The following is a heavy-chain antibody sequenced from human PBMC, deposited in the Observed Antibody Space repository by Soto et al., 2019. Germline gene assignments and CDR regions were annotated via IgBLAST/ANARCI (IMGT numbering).Heavy chain of an antibody. CDR3: AKDGPRDYSAAVSKGYWFDP. CDR2: ISDNGAST. Sequence: EVQLLESGGGLVHPGESLRLSCAASGFTFSNYAMTWVRQAPGKGLEWVSTISDNGASTFYADSGKGRFTISRDNPKNTLKHQMNSLRDEDTAVYYCAKDGPRDYSAAVSKGYWFDPWGQGTLVTVSS. J-gene: IGHJ5*02. CDR1: GFTFSNYA. V-gene: IGHV3-23*01. D-gene: IGHD6-13*01.